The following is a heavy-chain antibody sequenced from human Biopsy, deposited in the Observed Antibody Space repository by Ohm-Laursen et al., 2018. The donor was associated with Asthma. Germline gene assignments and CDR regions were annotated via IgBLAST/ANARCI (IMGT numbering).Heavy chain of an antibody. D-gene: IGHD3-3*01. V-gene: IGHV3-30*03. Sequence: SLRLSCSASGFSSSNFAIHWVRQAPGKGLEWVAVISYDGRNKYYGDSVKGRFTISRDNSKNTVYLQMISLRVEDTSVYYCARGAYYDFWSGYSRPIPGYYGMDVWGHGTTVTVSS. CDR1: GFSSSNFA. J-gene: IGHJ6*02. CDR2: ISYDGRNK. CDR3: ARGAYYDFWSGYSRPIPGYYGMDV.